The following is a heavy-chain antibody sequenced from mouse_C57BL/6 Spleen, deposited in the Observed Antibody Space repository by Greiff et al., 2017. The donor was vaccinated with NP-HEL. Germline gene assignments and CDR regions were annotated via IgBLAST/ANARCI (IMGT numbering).Heavy chain of an antibody. CDR1: GYTFTGYW. V-gene: IGHV1-9*01. D-gene: IGHD1-1*01. J-gene: IGHJ3*01. CDR2: ILPGSGST. Sequence: QVQLQQSGAELMKPGASVKLSCKATGYTFTGYWIEWVKQRPGHGLEWIGEILPGSGSTYYNEKFKGKATFTADTSSNTAYMQLSSLTTEDSAIYYCARLGRHYYYGTGFAYWGQGTLVTVSA. CDR3: ARLGRHYYYGTGFAY.